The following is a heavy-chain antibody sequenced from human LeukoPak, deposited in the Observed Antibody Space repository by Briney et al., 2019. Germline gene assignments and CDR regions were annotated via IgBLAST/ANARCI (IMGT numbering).Heavy chain of an antibody. CDR2: INHSGIT. J-gene: IGHJ1*01. CDR3: AYSSAFQQH. CDR1: GGSCCDYY. Sequence: SETLSLTCAVYGGSCCDYYCSWIRQPPGKGLEWIGEINHSGITNYNPSLKSRVTISVDTSKNQFSLKLSSVTAADTAVYYCAYSSAFQQHLGQGTLVTVSS. V-gene: IGHV4-34*01. D-gene: IGHD3-22*01.